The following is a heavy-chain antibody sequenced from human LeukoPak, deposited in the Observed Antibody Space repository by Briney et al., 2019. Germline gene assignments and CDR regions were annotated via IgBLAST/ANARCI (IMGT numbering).Heavy chain of an antibody. V-gene: IGHV3-7*01. Sequence: GESLRLSCAASGFTFSNYWMSWVRQAPGKGLEWVANMNQEGSQKNYVDSVKGRFTISRDNAKSSLYLQMNSLRAEDTAVYYCAREGFLDYWGQGTLVTVSS. CDR1: GFTFSNYW. CDR3: AREGFLDY. D-gene: IGHD3-3*01. CDR2: MNQEGSQK. J-gene: IGHJ4*02.